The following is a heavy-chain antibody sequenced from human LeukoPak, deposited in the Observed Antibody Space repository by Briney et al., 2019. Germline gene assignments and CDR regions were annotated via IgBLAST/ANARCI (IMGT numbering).Heavy chain of an antibody. CDR3: ARGQTLTF. V-gene: IGHV3-7*01. Sequence: GGSLRLSCEVSGFPFTNAWMSWVRQAPGRELQWVANIKQDGSAKYYVDSVKGRFTISRDNAKNALYLQMNSLRAEDTGVYFCARGQTLTFWGQGTLVTASS. CDR2: IKQDGSAK. CDR1: GFPFTNAW. J-gene: IGHJ4*02.